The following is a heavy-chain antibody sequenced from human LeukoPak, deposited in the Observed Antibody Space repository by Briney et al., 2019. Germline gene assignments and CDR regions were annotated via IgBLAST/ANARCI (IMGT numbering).Heavy chain of an antibody. CDR1: GFTFNTYW. CDR2: ISTDGSST. J-gene: IGHJ4*02. CDR3: ARSLRYFDS. V-gene: IGHV3-74*01. Sequence: GGSLRLSCAASGFTFNTYWMHWVRQGPGKGLVWVSRISTDGSSTNHADSVKGRFTISRDNAKNTLYLQMSSLRAEDTAVYYCARSLRYFDSWGQGTLVTVSS.